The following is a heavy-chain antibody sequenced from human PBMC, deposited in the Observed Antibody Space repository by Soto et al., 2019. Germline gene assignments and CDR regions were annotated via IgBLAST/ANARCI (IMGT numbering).Heavy chain of an antibody. D-gene: IGHD3-22*01. V-gene: IGHV1-69*06. Sequence: SVKVSCKASEDTVRNSAISWVRQAPGQGLEWMGGIIPILGTPNYAQKFQGRVTITADTSANTVYLELRSLRSEDTAVYYCESTKYGSSADYYWYLGLRGSGPLVAASS. CDR1: EDTVRNSA. CDR3: ESTKYGSSADYYWYLGL. J-gene: IGHJ2*01. CDR2: IIPILGTP.